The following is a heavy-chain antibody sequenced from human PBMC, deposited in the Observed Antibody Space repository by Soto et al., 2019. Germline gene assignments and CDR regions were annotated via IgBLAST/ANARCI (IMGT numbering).Heavy chain of an antibody. CDR2: ISAYNGNT. CDR3: AIYSSSWYLGAFDI. D-gene: IGHD6-13*01. V-gene: IGHV1-18*01. CDR1: GYTFTRYG. J-gene: IGHJ3*02. Sequence: ASGKVSCKASGYTFTRYGISWVRQAPGQGLEWMGWISAYNGNTNYAQKLQGRVTMTTDTSTSTAYMELRSLRSDDTAVYYCAIYSSSWYLGAFDIWGQGTMVTVSS.